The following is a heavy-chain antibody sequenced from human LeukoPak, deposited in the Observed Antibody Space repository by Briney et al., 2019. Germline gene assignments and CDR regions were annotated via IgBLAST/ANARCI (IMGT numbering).Heavy chain of an antibody. CDR1: GYTFSTYG. V-gene: IGHV1-18*01. CDR2: ISAYTDNT. J-gene: IGHJ3*02. CDR3: ARDCGNCGGAPDDTFDI. Sequence: ASVTVSFTASGYTFSTYGISWVRQAPGQGLEWMGWISAYTDNTNYAQNVQGRVTMTTDTSTSTAYLELRSLRSDDTAVYYCARDCGNCGGAPDDTFDIWGQGTMVTVSS. D-gene: IGHD2-21*01.